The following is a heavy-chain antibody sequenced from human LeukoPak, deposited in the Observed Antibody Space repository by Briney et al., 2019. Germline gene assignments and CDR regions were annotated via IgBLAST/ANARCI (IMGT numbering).Heavy chain of an antibody. CDR3: ARCHGGDYYYGMDV. V-gene: IGHV3-30*02. J-gene: IGHJ6*02. CDR2: IRYDGSDE. D-gene: IGHD3-3*01. Sequence: GGSLRLSCAASGFNLGSYGMHWVRQAPGKGLEWVAFIRYDGSDEYYADSVKGRFTISRDNSENTLYLQMNSLRVEDTAVFYCARCHGGDYYYGMDVWGQGTTVTVSS. CDR1: GFNLGSYG.